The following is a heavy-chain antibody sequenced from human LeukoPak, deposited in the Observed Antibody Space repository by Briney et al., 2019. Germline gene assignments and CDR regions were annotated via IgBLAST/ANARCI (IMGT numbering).Heavy chain of an antibody. CDR2: IYYSGST. CDR1: GGSVSSGSCY. J-gene: IGHJ5*02. CDR3: ARDGSGSYNWFDP. Sequence: SETLSLTCTVSGGSVSSGSCYWSWIRQPPGKGLEWVGYIYYSGSTNYNPSLKSRVTISVDTSKNQFSLKLSSVTAADTAVYYCARDGSGSYNWFDPWGQGTLVTVSS. D-gene: IGHD3-10*01. V-gene: IGHV4-61*01.